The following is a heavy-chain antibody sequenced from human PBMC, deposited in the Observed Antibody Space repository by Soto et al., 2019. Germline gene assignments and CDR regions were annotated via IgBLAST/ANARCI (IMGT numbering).Heavy chain of an antibody. D-gene: IGHD1-1*01. J-gene: IGHJ3*02. CDR1: GGSFSGYY. CDR2: INHSGST. CDR3: ARHSTTGTTVAFDI. Sequence: SETLSLTCAVYGGSFSGYYWSWIRQPPGKGLAWIGEINHSGSTNYNPSLKSRVTISVDTSKNQFSLKLSSVTAADTAVYYCARHSTTGTTVAFDIWGQGTMVTVSS. V-gene: IGHV4-34*01.